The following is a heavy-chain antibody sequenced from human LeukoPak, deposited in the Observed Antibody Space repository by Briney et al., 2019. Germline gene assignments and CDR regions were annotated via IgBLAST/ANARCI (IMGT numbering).Heavy chain of an antibody. J-gene: IGHJ3*02. V-gene: IGHV3-23*01. CDR1: GFTFSSYA. Sequence: GPLRLSCAASGFTFSSYAMSWVRQAPGKGLEWVSAISGSGGSTYYADSVKGRFTISRDNSKNTLYLQMNSLRAEDTAVYYCAKDVIARGAFDIWGQGTMVTVSS. D-gene: IGHD2/OR15-2a*01. CDR2: ISGSGGST. CDR3: AKDVIARGAFDI.